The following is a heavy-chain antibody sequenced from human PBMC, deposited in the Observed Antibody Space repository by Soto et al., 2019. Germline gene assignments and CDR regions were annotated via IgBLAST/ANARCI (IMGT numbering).Heavy chain of an antibody. J-gene: IGHJ4*02. D-gene: IGHD2-15*01. V-gene: IGHV3-23*01. Sequence: EVQLLESGGGLVQPGGSLRLSCAASGFTFSSYAMSWVRQAPGKGLEWVSAISGSGGSTYYADSVKGRFTISRDNSKNTLYLQMNSLRAEDTAVYYCAKEDLLQDIVVVVDEHYFDYWGQGTLVTVSS. CDR2: ISGSGGST. CDR3: AKEDLLQDIVVVVDEHYFDY. CDR1: GFTFSSYA.